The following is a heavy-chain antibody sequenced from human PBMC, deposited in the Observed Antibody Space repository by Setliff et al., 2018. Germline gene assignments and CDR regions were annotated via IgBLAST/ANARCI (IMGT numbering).Heavy chain of an antibody. V-gene: IGHV3-66*01. Sequence: GASVKVSCAASGFTVNTNYMTWVRQAPGKGLEWVSITYRDGSTYYAESVKGRFTLSRDSTKNTLSLQMNSLRVEDTAFYYCGTNSDSMHYIDFWGQGTLVTVSS. CDR2: TYRDGST. J-gene: IGHJ4*02. CDR3: GTNSDSMHYIDF. CDR1: GFTVNTNY. D-gene: IGHD2-8*01.